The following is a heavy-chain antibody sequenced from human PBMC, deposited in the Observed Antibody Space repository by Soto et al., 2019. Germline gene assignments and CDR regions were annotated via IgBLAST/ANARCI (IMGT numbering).Heavy chain of an antibody. V-gene: IGHV1-2*02. D-gene: IGHD2-2*01. CDR2: IHPNSGGT. CDR1: GYTFTGYY. CDR3: TREAAMVPRPANAFDV. J-gene: IGHJ3*01. Sequence: QVQLVQSGAEVKKPGASVRVSCKASGYTFTGYYLHWVRQAPGQGPEYMGWIHPNSGGTNYAQKFQGRVTMTRDTSISTASMEVTRLKYEDTAVYYYTREAAMVPRPANAFDVWGQGTMVTVSS.